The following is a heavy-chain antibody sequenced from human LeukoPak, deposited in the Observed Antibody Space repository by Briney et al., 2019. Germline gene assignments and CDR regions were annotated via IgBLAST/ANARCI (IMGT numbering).Heavy chain of an antibody. CDR2: ISGTGGST. V-gene: IGHV3-23*01. Sequence: PGGSLRLSCAASGFTFSSYAMSWARPPPGKGLEWVSAISGTGGSTYYADSVKGRFTISRDNSKNTLYLQMNCLRAEDTAVYYCAKDLGGGADYWGQGALVTVSS. D-gene: IGHD1-26*01. J-gene: IGHJ4*02. CDR3: AKDLGGGADY. CDR1: GFTFSSYA.